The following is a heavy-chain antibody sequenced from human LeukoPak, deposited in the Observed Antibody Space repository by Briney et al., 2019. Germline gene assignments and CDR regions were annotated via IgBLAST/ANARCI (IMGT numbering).Heavy chain of an antibody. J-gene: IGHJ4*02. Sequence: SETLSLTCTVSGGSISSYYWSWIRQPPGKGLEWIGYIYYSGSTNYNPSLKSRVTISVDTSKNQFSLKLSSVTAADTAVYYCARVGGLHGYCSSTSCSPIFYFDYWGQGTPVTVSS. CDR1: GGSISSYY. V-gene: IGHV4-59*01. CDR3: ARVGGLHGYCSSTSCSPIFYFDY. D-gene: IGHD2-2*01. CDR2: IYYSGST.